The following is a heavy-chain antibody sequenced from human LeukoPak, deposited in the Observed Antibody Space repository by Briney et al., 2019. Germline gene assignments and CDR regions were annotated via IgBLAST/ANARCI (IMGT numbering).Heavy chain of an antibody. CDR2: ITNDGSRQ. J-gene: IGHJ6*02. Sequence: PGGSLRLSCAASGFTFNRCGMHWVRQAPGKGLEWVAVITNDGSRQYCTDSVKGRFTISRDNSENTLSLQMNSLRDEDTAVYYCVKSSGTNDYGMDAWGQGTTVTVPS. CDR1: GFTFNRCG. D-gene: IGHD3-10*01. V-gene: IGHV3-30*18. CDR3: VKSSGTNDYGMDA.